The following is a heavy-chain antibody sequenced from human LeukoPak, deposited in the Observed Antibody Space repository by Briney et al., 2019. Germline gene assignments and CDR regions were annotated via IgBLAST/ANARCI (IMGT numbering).Heavy chain of an antibody. CDR1: GFTFSSYE. J-gene: IGHJ4*02. CDR2: ISSSGSTI. Sequence: PGGSLRLSCAASGFTFSSYEMNWVRQAPGKGLEWVSYISSSGSTIYYADSVKGRFTISRDNAKNSLYLQMNSLRAEDTAVYYCAREMGGYYYDSSGYFFDYWGQGTLVTVSS. CDR3: AREMGGYYYDSSGYFFDY. D-gene: IGHD3-22*01. V-gene: IGHV3-48*03.